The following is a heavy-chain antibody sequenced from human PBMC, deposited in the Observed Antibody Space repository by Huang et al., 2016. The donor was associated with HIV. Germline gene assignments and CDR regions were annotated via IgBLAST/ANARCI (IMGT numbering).Heavy chain of an antibody. CDR1: GDFISSTNYY. CDR2: VYQSRST. J-gene: IGHJ4*02. V-gene: IGHV4-39*01. D-gene: IGHD6-13*01. Sequence: QLQLQESGPGQVKPSETLSLTCTVSGDFISSTNYYWGWIRQSPGKGLEWVGSVYQSRSTNYHPSLNSLVTLSVDTSRNQFSLRLNSVPAADTAVYYCASQHIGAAATWFWGRGTQVAVSS. CDR3: ASQHIGAAATWF.